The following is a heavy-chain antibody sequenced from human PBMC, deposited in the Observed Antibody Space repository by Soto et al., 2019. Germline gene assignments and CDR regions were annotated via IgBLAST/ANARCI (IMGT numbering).Heavy chain of an antibody. D-gene: IGHD3-9*01. V-gene: IGHV3-30-3*01. CDR2: ISYDGSNK. Sequence: QVQLVESGGGVVQPGRSLRLSCAASGFTFSSYAMHWVRQAPGKGLEWVAVISYDGSNKYYADSVKGRFTISRDNSKNTLYLQMNSLRAEDTAVYYFARGMGTTFTQPLGAFDIWGQGTMVTVSS. CDR3: ARGMGTTFTQPLGAFDI. J-gene: IGHJ3*02. CDR1: GFTFSSYA.